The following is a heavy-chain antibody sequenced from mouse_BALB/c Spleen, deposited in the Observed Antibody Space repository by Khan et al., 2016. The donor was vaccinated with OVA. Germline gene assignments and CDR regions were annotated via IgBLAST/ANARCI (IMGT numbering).Heavy chain of an antibody. V-gene: IGHV5-9*02. D-gene: IGHD2-1*01. CDR1: GFAFSSYD. CDR2: ISSGGSYT. J-gene: IGHJ2*01. CDR3: ARHHYGNYYFDY. Sequence: EVKLVESGGGLVKPGGSLKLSCAASGFAFSSYDMSWVRQTPEKRLEWVATISSGGSYTYYPDSVKGRFTISRDNARNTLYLQMSSLRSEDTALYYCARHHYGNYYFDYWGQGTTLTVSS.